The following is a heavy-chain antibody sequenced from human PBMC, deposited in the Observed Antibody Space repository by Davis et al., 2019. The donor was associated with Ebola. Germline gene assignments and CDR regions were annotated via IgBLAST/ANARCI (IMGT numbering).Heavy chain of an antibody. J-gene: IGHJ4*02. CDR3: ARLAIAAENGYFDY. V-gene: IGHV2-70*01. CDR1: GFSLSTSGMS. CDR2: IDWDDDK. Sequence: SGPTLVKPTQTLTLTCTFSGFSLSTSGMSVSWIRQPPGKALEWFALIDWDDDKYYSTSLKTRLTISKDTSKNQVVLTMTNMDPVDTATYYCARLAIAAENGYFDYWGQGTLVTVSS. D-gene: IGHD6-13*01.